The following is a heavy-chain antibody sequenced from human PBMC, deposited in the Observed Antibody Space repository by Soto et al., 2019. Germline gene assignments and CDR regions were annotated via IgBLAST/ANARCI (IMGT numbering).Heavy chain of an antibody. Sequence: ASVKVSCKASGYTFTSYAMHWVRQAPGQRLEWMGWINAGNGNTKYSQKFQGRVTITRDTSASTAYMELSSLRSEDTAVYYCARWDGYNQDAFDIWGQGTMVTVSS. CDR2: INAGNGNT. J-gene: IGHJ3*02. CDR3: ARWDGYNQDAFDI. CDR1: GYTFTSYA. V-gene: IGHV1-3*01. D-gene: IGHD5-12*01.